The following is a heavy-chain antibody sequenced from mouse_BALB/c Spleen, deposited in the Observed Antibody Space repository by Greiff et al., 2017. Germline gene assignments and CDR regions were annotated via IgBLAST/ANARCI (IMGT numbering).Heavy chain of an antibody. Sequence: EVQGVESGGGLVKPGGSLKLSCAASGFTFSDYYMYWVRQTPEKRLEWVATISDGGSYTYYPDSVKGRFTISRDNAKNNLYLQMSSLKSEDTAMYYCAREDYGAMDYWGQGTSVTVSS. CDR2: ISDGGSYT. D-gene: IGHD2-4*01. CDR1: GFTFSDYY. CDR3: AREDYGAMDY. V-gene: IGHV5-4*02. J-gene: IGHJ4*01.